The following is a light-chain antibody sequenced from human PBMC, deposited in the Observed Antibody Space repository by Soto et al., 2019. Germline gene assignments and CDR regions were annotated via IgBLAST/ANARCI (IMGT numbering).Light chain of an antibody. J-gene: IGKJ1*01. Sequence: DIQMTPSPSTLSASVGDRVTITCRASQSISSWLAWYQQKPGKAPKLLIYKASSLESGVPSRFSGSGSGTEFTLTISSLQPDDFATYYCQQYERYSTFGQGTKVDIK. CDR3: QQYERYST. CDR1: QSISSW. V-gene: IGKV1-5*03. CDR2: KAS.